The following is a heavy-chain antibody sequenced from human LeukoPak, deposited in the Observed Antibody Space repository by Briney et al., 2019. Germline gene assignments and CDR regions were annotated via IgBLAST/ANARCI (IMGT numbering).Heavy chain of an antibody. D-gene: IGHD4-17*01. CDR3: ARGIIATVTTDSYYYYYYMDV. V-gene: IGHV1-2*02. CDR2: INPNSGGT. CDR1: GYSFTSYG. J-gene: IGHJ6*03. Sequence: GESLKISCKGSGYSFTSYGISWVRQAPGQGLEWMGWINPNSGGTNYAQKFQGRVTMTRDTSISTAYMELSRLRSDDTAVYYCARGIIATVTTDSYYYYYYMDVWGKGTTVTVSS.